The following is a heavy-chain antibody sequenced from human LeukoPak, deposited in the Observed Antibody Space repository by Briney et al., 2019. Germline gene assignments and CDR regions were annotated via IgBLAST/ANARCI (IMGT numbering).Heavy chain of an antibody. CDR3: ARGYYYYYYMDV. Sequence: ASVKVSCKASGYTFIGYYIQWVRQAPGQGLEWMGWFNPNSGDTNYAQKFQGRVTMTRDTSISTAYMEPSRLRSDDSAMYYCARGYYYYYYMDVWGKGTTVTVSS. CDR2: FNPNSGDT. CDR1: GYTFIGYY. J-gene: IGHJ6*03. V-gene: IGHV1-2*02.